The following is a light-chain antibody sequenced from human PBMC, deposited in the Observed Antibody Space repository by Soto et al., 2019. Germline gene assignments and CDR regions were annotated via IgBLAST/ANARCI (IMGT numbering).Light chain of an antibody. CDR1: ASVSNF. J-gene: IGKJ5*01. Sequence: PRQIDTLSCRASASVSNFLAWYQQKPGQAPRLLISGASSRATGIPDRFSGSGSGTDFTLTINSLEPDDFAVYYCQQRDSWPITFGQGTRLEIK. CDR2: GAS. CDR3: QQRDSWPIT. V-gene: IGKV3-11*01.